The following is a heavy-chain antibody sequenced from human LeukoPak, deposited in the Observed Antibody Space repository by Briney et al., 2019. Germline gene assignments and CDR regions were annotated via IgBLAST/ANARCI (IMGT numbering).Heavy chain of an antibody. J-gene: IGHJ6*03. V-gene: IGHV3-7*01. CDR2: IKQDGSEK. Sequence: GGSLRLSCAASGFTFSSYWMSWVRQAPGKGLEWVANIKQDGSEKYYVDSVKGRFTISRDNAKNSLYLQMNSLRAEDTAVYYCARDRYSSSWSYYYYYYYVDVWGKGTTVTISS. D-gene: IGHD6-13*01. CDR1: GFTFSSYW. CDR3: ARDRYSSSWSYYYYYYYVDV.